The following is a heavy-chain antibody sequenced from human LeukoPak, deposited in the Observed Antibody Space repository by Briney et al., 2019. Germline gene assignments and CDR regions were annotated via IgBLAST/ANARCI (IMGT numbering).Heavy chain of an antibody. J-gene: IGHJ4*02. D-gene: IGHD3-3*01. CDR1: GGTFSSYA. CDR3: ARDLKNYDFWSGYGDFDY. Sequence: ASVKVSCKASGGTFSSYAISWVRQAPGQGLEWMGWISAYNGNTNYAQKLQGRVTMTTDTSTSTAYMDLRSLRSDDTAVYYCARDLKNYDFWSGYGDFDYWGQGTLVTVSS. CDR2: ISAYNGNT. V-gene: IGHV1-18*01.